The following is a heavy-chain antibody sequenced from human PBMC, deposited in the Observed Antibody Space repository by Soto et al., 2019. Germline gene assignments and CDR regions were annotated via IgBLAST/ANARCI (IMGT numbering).Heavy chain of an antibody. CDR2: IYYSGST. CDR3: AGNRRGGYSGYDVWYLDL. Sequence: QVQLQESGPGLVKPSQTLSLTCTVSGGSISSGGYYWSWVRQHPGKGLEWIGYIYYSGSTYHNPSLTSRVAIAVDTSNNQFSLKLSSVTAADTAVYYCAGNRRGGYSGYDVWYLDLWGRGTLVTVSS. D-gene: IGHD5-12*01. V-gene: IGHV4-31*03. CDR1: GGSISSGGYY. J-gene: IGHJ2*01.